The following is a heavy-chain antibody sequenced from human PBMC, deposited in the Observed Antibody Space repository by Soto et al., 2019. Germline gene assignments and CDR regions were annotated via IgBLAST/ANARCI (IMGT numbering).Heavy chain of an antibody. Sequence: SETLSLTCTVSGGSISSSSCYWGWIRQPPGKGLEWIGSIYYSGSTYYNPSLKSRVTISVDTSKNQFSLKLSSVTAADTAVYYCARGEIDGYNLVFHYWGQGTLVTVSS. V-gene: IGHV4-39*07. D-gene: IGHD5-12*01. J-gene: IGHJ4*02. CDR3: ARGEIDGYNLVFHY. CDR2: IYYSGST. CDR1: GGSISSSSCY.